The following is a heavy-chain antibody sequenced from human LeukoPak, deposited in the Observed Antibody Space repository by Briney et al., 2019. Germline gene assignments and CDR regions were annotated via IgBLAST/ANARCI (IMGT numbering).Heavy chain of an antibody. D-gene: IGHD4-11*01. CDR3: TTDLTTDFDF. CDR2: IKSKTDGGTT. V-gene: IGHV3-15*01. CDR1: GFTFSSYS. Sequence: GGSLRLSCAASGFTFSSYSMSWVRQAPGKGLEWVGRIKSKTDGGTTDYAAPVKGRVTISRDDSKNTLYLQMNSLKTEDTAMYYCTTDLTTDFDFWGQGTLVTVSS. J-gene: IGHJ4*02.